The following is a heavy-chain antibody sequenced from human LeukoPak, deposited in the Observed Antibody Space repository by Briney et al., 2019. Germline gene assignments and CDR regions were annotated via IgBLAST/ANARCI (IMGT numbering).Heavy chain of an antibody. D-gene: IGHD1-26*01. CDR1: GASITTTTYY. Sequence: SETLSLTCTVSGASITTTTYYWAWVRQPPGKGLEYIGNIYYNGDTSYNPSLKSRLTISLDTSSNQFSLKLTSVTAADTAVYYCARHKEIRTYYDAFHIWGQGTMVTVSS. CDR2: IYYNGDT. J-gene: IGHJ3*02. CDR3: ARHKEIRTYYDAFHI. V-gene: IGHV4-39*01.